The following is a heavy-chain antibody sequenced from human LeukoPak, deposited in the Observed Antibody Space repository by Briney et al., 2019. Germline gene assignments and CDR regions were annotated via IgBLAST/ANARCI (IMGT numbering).Heavy chain of an antibody. V-gene: IGHV4-34*01. Sequence: GSLRLSCAASGFTFSSYAMSWVRQPPGKGLEWIGEINHSGSTNYNPSLKSRVTISVDTSKNQFSLKLSSVTAADTAVYYCARASGWYGPFDHWGQGTLVTVSS. J-gene: IGHJ4*02. CDR3: ARASGWYGPFDH. D-gene: IGHD6-19*01. CDR2: INHSGST. CDR1: GFTFSSYA.